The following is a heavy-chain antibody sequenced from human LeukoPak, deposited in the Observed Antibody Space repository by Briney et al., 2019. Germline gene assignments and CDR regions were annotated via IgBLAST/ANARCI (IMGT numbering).Heavy chain of an antibody. CDR2: IIHSGST. J-gene: IGHJ5*02. CDR1: GGSFSGYH. V-gene: IGHV4-34*12. D-gene: IGHD1-26*01. Sequence: PSETLSLTCAVYGGSFSGYHWSWIRQPPGKGLEWIGEIIHSGSTKYNPSLKSRVTISIDTSKNQFSLNLSSVTAADTAVYYCARHGPYLGRLGWFDPWGQGTLVTVSS. CDR3: ARHGPYLGRLGWFDP.